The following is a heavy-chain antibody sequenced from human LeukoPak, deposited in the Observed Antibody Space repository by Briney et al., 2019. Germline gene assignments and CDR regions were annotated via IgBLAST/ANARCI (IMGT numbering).Heavy chain of an antibody. J-gene: IGHJ3*02. CDR3: ARKYSSTWYDALDI. Sequence: SQTLSLTCAISGDTVSSNSAAWNWIRQSPSRGLEWLGRTYYRSKWYNDYAISVKSRITINPDTSKNQFSLQLNSVTPEDTAVYYCARKYSSTWYDALDIWGQGTMVTVSS. CDR2: TYYRSKWYN. D-gene: IGHD6-13*01. CDR1: GDTVSSNSAA. V-gene: IGHV6-1*01.